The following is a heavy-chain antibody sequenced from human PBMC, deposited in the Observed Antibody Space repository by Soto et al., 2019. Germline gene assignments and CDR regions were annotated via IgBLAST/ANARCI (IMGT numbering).Heavy chain of an antibody. Sequence: EGQLVESGGGLVQPGRSLRLSCAASGFRFDHYAMHWVRHAPGKGLEWVAGITWNSGTQDYGTSVKGRFSISRDNAQNSLHLQMNSLGPEDTAFYYCARDSEQVRPVAILGASFDIWGQGTLVTVSS. V-gene: IGHV3-9*01. CDR2: ITWNSGTQ. CDR1: GFRFDHYA. CDR3: ARDSEQVRPVAILGASFDI. D-gene: IGHD2-2*01. J-gene: IGHJ3*02.